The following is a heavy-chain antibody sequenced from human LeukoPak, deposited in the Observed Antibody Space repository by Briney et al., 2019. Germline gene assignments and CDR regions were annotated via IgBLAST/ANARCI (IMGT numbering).Heavy chain of an antibody. CDR3: AKAADSTMVRGVELDY. V-gene: IGHV3-30*02. CDR2: IWYDGSNK. Sequence: GGSLRLSCAASGFTFSNSGMHWVRQAPGKGLEWVAVIWYDGSNKYYADSVKGRFTISRDNSKNTLYLQMNSLRAEDTAVYYCAKAADSTMVRGVELDYWGQGTLVTVSS. J-gene: IGHJ4*02. CDR1: GFTFSNSG. D-gene: IGHD3-10*01.